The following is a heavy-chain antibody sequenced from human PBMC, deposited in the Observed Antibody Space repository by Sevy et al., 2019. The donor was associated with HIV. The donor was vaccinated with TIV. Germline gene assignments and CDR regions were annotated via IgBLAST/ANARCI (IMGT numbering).Heavy chain of an antibody. CDR1: GFTFSNYW. Sequence: GESLKISCAASGFTFSNYWMHWVRQAPGKGLVWVSHINTDGESIRYADSVKGRFTISRDNAKNTLYLQVNSLRVEDTAVYYCARGTRGTFGNWGQGTLVTVSS. CDR2: INTDGESI. V-gene: IGHV3-74*01. J-gene: IGHJ4*02. CDR3: ARGTRGTFGN. D-gene: IGHD1-26*01.